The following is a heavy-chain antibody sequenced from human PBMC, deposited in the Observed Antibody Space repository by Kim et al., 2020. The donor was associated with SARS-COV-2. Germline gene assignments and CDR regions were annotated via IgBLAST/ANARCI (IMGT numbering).Heavy chain of an antibody. CDR2: IWYDGSNK. V-gene: IGHV3-33*01. D-gene: IGHD2-21*02. Sequence: GGSLRLSCAASGFTFSSYGMHWVRQAPGKGLEWVAVIWYDGSNKYYADSVKGRFTISRDNSKNTLYLQMNSLRAEDPAVYYCARGSPSYCGGDCFSPPSYDYWGQGTLVPVSS. CDR3: ARGSPSYCGGDCFSPPSYDY. J-gene: IGHJ4*02. CDR1: GFTFSSYG.